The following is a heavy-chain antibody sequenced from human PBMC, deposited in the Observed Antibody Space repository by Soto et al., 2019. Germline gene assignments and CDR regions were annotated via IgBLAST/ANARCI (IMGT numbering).Heavy chain of an antibody. D-gene: IGHD3-16*01. CDR3: ARDRRRWLQCVWEPYLDC. CDR2: IIPIFGTA. V-gene: IGHV1-69*13. J-gene: IGHJ4*02. CDR1: GGTFSSYA. Sequence: ASVKVSCKASGGTFSSYAISWVRQAPGQGLEWMGGIIPIFGTANYAQRFQGRVTITADESTSTAYMELSSLRSEDTAVYYCARDRRRWLQCVWEPYLDCWGQGTLVTVSS.